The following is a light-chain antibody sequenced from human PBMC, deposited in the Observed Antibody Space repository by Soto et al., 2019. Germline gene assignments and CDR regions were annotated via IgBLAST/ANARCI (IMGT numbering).Light chain of an antibody. V-gene: IGKV3-11*01. CDR1: QYINTR. Sequence: EIVLTQSPATLSSFPGDRVTLSCRASQYINTRLAWYQHRPGQAPRLLIYQTSIRAAGIPARFSASGSGTDFTLTISDVQPEDFALYYCHQRQSWPRTVGQGNKVDSK. CDR3: HQRQSWPRT. J-gene: IGKJ1*01. CDR2: QTS.